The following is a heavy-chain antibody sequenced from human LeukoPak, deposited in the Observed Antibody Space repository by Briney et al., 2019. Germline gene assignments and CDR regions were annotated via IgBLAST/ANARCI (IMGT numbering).Heavy chain of an antibody. CDR3: ARDLRIAAAGHGC. Sequence: ASVKVSCKSSGYTFTSYGISWVRHAPGQGLEWMGWISAYNGNTNYAQKLQGRVTMTTDTSTSTAYLELRSLRSDDTAVYYCARDLRIAAAGHGCWGQGTLVTVSS. J-gene: IGHJ4*02. CDR1: GYTFTSYG. V-gene: IGHV1-18*01. CDR2: ISAYNGNT. D-gene: IGHD6-13*01.